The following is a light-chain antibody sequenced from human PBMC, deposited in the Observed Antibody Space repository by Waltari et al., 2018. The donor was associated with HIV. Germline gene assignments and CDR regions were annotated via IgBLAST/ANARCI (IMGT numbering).Light chain of an antibody. CDR1: HTNTGNNF. CDR3: ATWDNSLRAM. Sequence: QSVLKQQPSVSAAPGQKVTISCSGSHTNTGNNFVSWYQHPPGTAPKLLIYENNRRPSRIPDRFSASKTGTSATLGITGLQTGDEAIYYCATWDNSLRAMFGGGTKLTVL. V-gene: IGLV1-51*01. CDR2: ENN. J-gene: IGLJ3*02.